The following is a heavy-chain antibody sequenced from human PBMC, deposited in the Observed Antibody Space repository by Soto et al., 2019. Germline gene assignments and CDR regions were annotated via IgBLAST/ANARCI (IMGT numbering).Heavy chain of an antibody. J-gene: IGHJ4*02. CDR1: GFTFSSYG. CDR2: ISYDGSNK. CDR3: AKGSLRYCSSTSCSQIDY. D-gene: IGHD2-2*01. Sequence: LRLSCAASGFTFSSYGMHWVRQGPGKGLEWVAVISYDGSNKYYADSVKGRFTISRDNSKNTLYLQMNSLRAEDTAVYYCAKGSLRYCSSTSCSQIDYWGQGTLVTVSS. V-gene: IGHV3-30*18.